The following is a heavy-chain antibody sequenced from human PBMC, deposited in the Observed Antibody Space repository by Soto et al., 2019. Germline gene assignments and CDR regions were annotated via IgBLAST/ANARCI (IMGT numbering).Heavy chain of an antibody. D-gene: IGHD5-18*01. V-gene: IGHV3-9*01. CDR2: ISWNIATI. CDR3: AKGDTSDS. Sequence: DVELVESGGGLVQPGRSLRLSCAASGFTFDSFAMQWIRQVPGKGLEWVSSISWNIATIAYADSVKGRFTISRDNANNVVYLQMNNLRAEDTAFYYCAKGDTSDSWGQGTLVTVSS. J-gene: IGHJ4*02. CDR1: GFTFDSFA.